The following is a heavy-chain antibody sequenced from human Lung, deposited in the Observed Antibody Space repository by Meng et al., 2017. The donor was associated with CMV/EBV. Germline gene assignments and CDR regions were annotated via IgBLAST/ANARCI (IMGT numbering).Heavy chain of an antibody. CDR3: ARTKIVVVIAATLGYYYYGMDV. CDR2: INHSGST. Sequence: GSLRLXCAVYGGSFSGYYCGWIRQPPGKGLEWIGEINHSGSTNYNPSLKTRVNISVDTSKNQLSLKLSSVNVAATTVYYCARTKIVVVIAATLGYYYYGMDVWGQGTXVTVSS. V-gene: IGHV4-34*01. CDR1: GGSFSGYY. J-gene: IGHJ6*02. D-gene: IGHD2-15*01.